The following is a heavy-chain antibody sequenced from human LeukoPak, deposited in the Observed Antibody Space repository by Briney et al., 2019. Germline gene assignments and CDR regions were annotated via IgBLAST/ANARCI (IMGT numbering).Heavy chain of an antibody. J-gene: IGHJ4*02. V-gene: IGHV4-59*08. Sequence: KPSETLSLTCAVYGGSFSSYYWSWIRQPPGKGLEWIGYIYYSGSTNYNPSLKSRVTISVDTSKNQFSLKLSSVTAADTAVYYCASHLYDFWSGYYYWGQGTLVTVSS. D-gene: IGHD3-3*01. CDR2: IYYSGST. CDR1: GGSFSSYY. CDR3: ASHLYDFWSGYYY.